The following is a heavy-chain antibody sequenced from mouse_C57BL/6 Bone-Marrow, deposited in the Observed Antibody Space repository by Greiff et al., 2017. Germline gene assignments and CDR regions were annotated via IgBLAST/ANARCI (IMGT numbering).Heavy chain of an antibody. J-gene: IGHJ4*01. CDR3: AKSVLRRGAMDY. Sequence: VKLQESGPGLVQPSQSLSITCTVSGFSLTSYGVHWVRQSPGKGLEWLGVIWRGGSTDYNAAFMSRLSITKDNSKSQVFFKMNSLQADDTAIYYCAKSVLRRGAMDYWGQGTSVTVSS. D-gene: IGHD1-1*01. CDR2: IWRGGST. CDR1: GFSLTSYG. V-gene: IGHV2-5*01.